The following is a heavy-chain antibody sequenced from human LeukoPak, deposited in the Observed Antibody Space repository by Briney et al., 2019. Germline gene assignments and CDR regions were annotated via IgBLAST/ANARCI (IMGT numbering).Heavy chain of an antibody. CDR3: ARAGYTISSYRFDY. J-gene: IGHJ4*02. Sequence: SETLSLTCSVSGGSINSYWWSWIWQPAGKGLEFIGRIYTTGMTNYNPSLKSRVSMSVDTSKNQFSLELRSVTAADTAVYFCARAGYTISSYRFDYWGQGALVTVSS. CDR2: IYTTGMT. V-gene: IGHV4-4*07. CDR1: GGSINSYW. D-gene: IGHD3-16*02.